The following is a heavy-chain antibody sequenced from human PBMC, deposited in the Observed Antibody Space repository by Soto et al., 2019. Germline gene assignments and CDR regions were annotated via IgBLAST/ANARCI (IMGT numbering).Heavy chain of an antibody. CDR1: GYTFTSYA. D-gene: IGHD3-22*01. V-gene: IGHV1-18*01. CDR3: CSYYYDSNGYRPYFAFDF. J-gene: IGHJ3*01. CDR2: VSAYNGNT. Sequence: ASVKVSCKASGYTFTSYAMHWVRQAPGQGLEWMGWVSAYNGNTNYAQKFHDRVTMNTDKSTSTAYMELRSLTSDDTAVYFCCSYYYDSNGYRPYFAFDFWGQGTMVTVSS.